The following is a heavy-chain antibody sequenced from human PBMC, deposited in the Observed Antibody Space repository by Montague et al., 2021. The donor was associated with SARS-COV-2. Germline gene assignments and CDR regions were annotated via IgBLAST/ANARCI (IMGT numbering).Heavy chain of an antibody. D-gene: IGHD3-22*01. CDR2: IYYSGST. J-gene: IGHJ3*02. V-gene: IGHV4-59*01. CDR3: AREVRYYYDSSGPGAFDI. CDR1: GGSISSYY. Sequence: SETRSLTCTVSGGSISSYYWSWIRQPPGKGLEWIGYIYYSGSTNYNPSXXSRVTISVDTSKNQFSLKLSSVTAADTAVYYCAREVRYYYDSSGPGAFDIWGQGTMVTVSS.